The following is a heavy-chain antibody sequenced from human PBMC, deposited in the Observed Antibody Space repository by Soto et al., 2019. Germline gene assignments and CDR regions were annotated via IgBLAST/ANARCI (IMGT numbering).Heavy chain of an antibody. Sequence: QVQLVESGGGVVQPGRSLRLSCAASGFTFSTYAMHWVRQDPGKGLEWVALISYDGYNKYYADSVKGRFSISRDHFKNTLFLQMNSLRAEDTAVYYCARDFLRMPLYYYGLDVWGQGTTVTVSS. J-gene: IGHJ6*02. CDR2: ISYDGYNK. V-gene: IGHV3-30-3*01. D-gene: IGHD2-2*01. CDR3: ARDFLRMPLYYYGLDV. CDR1: GFTFSTYA.